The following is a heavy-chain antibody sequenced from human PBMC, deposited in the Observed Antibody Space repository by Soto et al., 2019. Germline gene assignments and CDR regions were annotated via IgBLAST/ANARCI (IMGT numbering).Heavy chain of an antibody. V-gene: IGHV1-69*12. J-gene: IGHJ4*02. CDR1: GGTFSSYT. Sequence: QVQLVQSGAEVKKPGSSVKVSCKASGGTFSSYTITWVRQAPGQGLEWMGGIIPMFDTANYAQKFQGRVTVTADESTSRAYIELSSLISEDTAIYYCALHRVVVVAATPILEYWGQGTLVTVSS. CDR2: IIPMFDTA. CDR3: ALHRVVVVAATPILEY. D-gene: IGHD2-15*01.